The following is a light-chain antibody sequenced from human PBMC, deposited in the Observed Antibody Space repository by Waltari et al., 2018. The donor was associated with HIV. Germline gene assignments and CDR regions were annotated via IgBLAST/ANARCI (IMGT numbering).Light chain of an antibody. CDR3: AAWDDSLGGSLV. V-gene: IGLV1-47*01. CDR2: RDD. CDR1: NSNIGSNF. Sequence: QSVLTQPPSASGTPGQRITISCSGSNSNIGSNFVYWYQQFPGPTPRLLIYRDDRRRSGVPDRFAGSKAGTSASLAISGLRSEDEADYYCAAWDDSLGGSLVFAGGTKLTVL. J-gene: IGLJ3*02.